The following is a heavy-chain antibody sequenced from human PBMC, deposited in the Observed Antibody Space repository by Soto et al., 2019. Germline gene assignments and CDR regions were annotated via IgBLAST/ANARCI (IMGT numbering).Heavy chain of an antibody. Sequence: EASVKVSCKASGGTFSSYAIRWVRQAPGQGLEWMGGIIPIFGTANYAQKFQGRVTITADESTSTAYMELSSLRSEDTAVYYCASPVDRLYYYGMDVWGQGTTVTVSS. J-gene: IGHJ6*02. CDR3: ASPVDRLYYYGMDV. V-gene: IGHV1-69*13. CDR2: IIPIFGTA. CDR1: GGTFSSYA.